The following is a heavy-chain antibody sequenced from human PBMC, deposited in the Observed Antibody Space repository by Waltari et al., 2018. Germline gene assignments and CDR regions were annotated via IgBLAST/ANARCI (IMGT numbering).Heavy chain of an antibody. CDR2: IYHSGST. CDR1: GYSISSGYY. CDR3: ARHQTGTISTGLDY. Sequence: QVQLQESGPGLVKPSETLSLTCAVSGYSISSGYYWGWIRQPPGKGLEWIGSIYHSGSTYYNPSLKSRVTISVDTSKNQFSLKLSSVTAADTAVYYCARHQTGTISTGLDYWGQGTLVTVSS. D-gene: IGHD1-7*01. V-gene: IGHV4-38-2*01. J-gene: IGHJ4*02.